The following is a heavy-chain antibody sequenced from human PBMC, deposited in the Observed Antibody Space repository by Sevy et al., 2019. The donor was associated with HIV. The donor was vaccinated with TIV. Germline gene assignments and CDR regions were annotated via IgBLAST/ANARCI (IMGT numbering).Heavy chain of an antibody. CDR3: ARAPSGSQGPGQYFHH. J-gene: IGHJ1*01. CDR2: ITPNNGDT. D-gene: IGHD1-26*01. V-gene: IGHV1-18*01. CDR1: GYTLTNYH. Sequence: ASVKVSCKASGYTLTNYHITWVRQAPGQGLEWMGRITPNNGDTNYAQRLQGRVTMTTDTSTSTVYMELRSLRSDDTAVYYCARAPSGSQGPGQYFHHWGQGTLVTVSS.